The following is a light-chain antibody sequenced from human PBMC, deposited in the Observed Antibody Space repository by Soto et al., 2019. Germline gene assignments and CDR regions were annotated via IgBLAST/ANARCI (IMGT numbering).Light chain of an antibody. CDR2: DAS. Sequence: ILMTHSPATLSVSPGERATLSCRASQSVSNALACYQQKPGQAPRLLIYDASTRATVIPARFSGSGSGTEFTLTISGLQSEDFAVYHCQQYNYSPPWTFGQGTKVEIK. V-gene: IGKV3-15*01. CDR3: QQYNYSPPWT. CDR1: QSVSNA. J-gene: IGKJ1*01.